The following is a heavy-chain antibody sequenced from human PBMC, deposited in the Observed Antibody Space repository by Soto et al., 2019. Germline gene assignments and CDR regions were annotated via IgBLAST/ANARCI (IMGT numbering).Heavy chain of an antibody. D-gene: IGHD3-10*01. CDR3: ARAVARGVKTIYYYSGMDV. CDR1: GYTFSTFA. V-gene: IGHV1-3*01. CDR2: INPGNGNT. J-gene: IGHJ6*02. Sequence: QVQLVQSGAEVKKPGASVKVSCKASGYTFSTFAMHWVRQAPGQRLEWMGWINPGNGNTKYSQTFQGRVTITRDTSASTAYMELSSLRSEDTAVYYCARAVARGVKTIYYYSGMDVWGQGTTVTVSS.